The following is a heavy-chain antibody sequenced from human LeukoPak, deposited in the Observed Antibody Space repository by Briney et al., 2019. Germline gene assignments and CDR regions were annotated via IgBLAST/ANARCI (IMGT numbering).Heavy chain of an antibody. Sequence: PSETLSLTCAVSGASIRNTSFYWGWIRQPPGKGLQWIASIYSSGTTYYNPSIKSRITLFVDTSKNQVSLKLRSVTAADTAVYYCARGSFYGYRPEWDYWGQGTLVTVSS. CDR2: IYSSGTT. CDR1: GASIRNTSFY. D-gene: IGHD3-10*01. CDR3: ARGSFYGYRPEWDY. J-gene: IGHJ4*02. V-gene: IGHV4-39*01.